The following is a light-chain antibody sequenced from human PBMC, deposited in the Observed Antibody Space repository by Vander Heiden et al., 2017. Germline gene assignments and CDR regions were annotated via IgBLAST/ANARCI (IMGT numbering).Light chain of an antibody. CDR2: DDY. V-gene: IGLV6-57*02. Sequence: NLLLPPLHSLSKSPGNTVTISSTGSSGRIASNYVQWYQQRPGSAPTTVIYDDYQRPSGVPDRFSASIDSSSNSASLTISGLKTEDEADYYCQSYDSTNVVFGGGTKLTVL. J-gene: IGLJ2*01. CDR1: SGRIASNY. CDR3: QSYDSTNVV.